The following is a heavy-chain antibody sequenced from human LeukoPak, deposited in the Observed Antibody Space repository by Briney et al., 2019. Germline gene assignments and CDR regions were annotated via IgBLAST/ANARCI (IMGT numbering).Heavy chain of an antibody. CDR3: AREGGDY. CDR2: TSFTGSGT. Sequence: GESLRLSCAASGFTFNLYAMHWVRRAPGKGLEWVAVTSFTGSGTYYADSVKGRFTISRDNAKNSVFLQMNSLRAEDTAVYYCAREGGDYWGQGTLVTVSS. V-gene: IGHV3-30-3*01. CDR1: GFTFNLYA. D-gene: IGHD3-16*01. J-gene: IGHJ4*02.